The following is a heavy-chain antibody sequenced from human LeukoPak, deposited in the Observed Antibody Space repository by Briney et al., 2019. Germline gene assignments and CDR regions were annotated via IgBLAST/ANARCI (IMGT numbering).Heavy chain of an antibody. Sequence: PGGSLRLSCAASGFTFISYAMSWVRQAPGKGLEWVSFISPSGDRTSNADSVEGRFTISRDNTRNTLYLQMNSLRDEDTGVYYCAIMHGYYDGSGFWVQWGQGTLVTVSS. J-gene: IGHJ4*02. V-gene: IGHV3-23*01. CDR1: GFTFISYA. CDR3: AIMHGYYDGSGFWVQ. CDR2: ISPSGDRT. D-gene: IGHD3-22*01.